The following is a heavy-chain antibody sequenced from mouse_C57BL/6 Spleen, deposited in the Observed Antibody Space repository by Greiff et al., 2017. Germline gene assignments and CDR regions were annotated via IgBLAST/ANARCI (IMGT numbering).Heavy chain of an antibody. J-gene: IGHJ3*01. CDR1: GYTFTSYW. V-gene: IGHV1-59*01. CDR3: ARQDGSSPWFAY. D-gene: IGHD1-1*01. Sequence: QVQLQQPGAELVRPGTSVKLSCKASGYTFTSYWMHWVKQRPGQGLEWIGVIDPSDSYTNYNQKFKGKATLTVDTSSSTAYMQLSSLTSEDSAVYYCARQDGSSPWFAYWGQGTLVTVSA. CDR2: IDPSDSYT.